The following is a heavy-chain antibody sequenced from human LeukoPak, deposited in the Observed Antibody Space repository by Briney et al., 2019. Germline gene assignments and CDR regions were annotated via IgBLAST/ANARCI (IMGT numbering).Heavy chain of an antibody. J-gene: IGHJ4*02. CDR3: ARLAGGDSYYFDY. CDR1: GSIFASYW. V-gene: IGHV5-51*01. D-gene: IGHD2-21*01. Sequence: GASLQISCEGSGSIFASYWMGWVRQLPGKGLEWMGIIYPGDSDTRYSPSFQGQVTLSADKSISTAYLQWSSLKASDTAMYYCARLAGGDSYYFDYWGQGTLVTVSS. CDR2: IYPGDSDT.